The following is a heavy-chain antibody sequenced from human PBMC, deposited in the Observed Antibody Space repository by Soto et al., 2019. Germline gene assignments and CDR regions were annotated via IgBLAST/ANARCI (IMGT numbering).Heavy chain of an antibody. CDR2: ITSDTKTI. J-gene: IGHJ4*02. CDR3: ARSVEGHFDY. V-gene: IGHV3-48*02. Sequence: EVRLVESGGALVQRGVSLTLSCAASGFRFSIYSMNWVRQAPGKGLEWSAYITSDTKTIKYAESVKGRFTISRDNAKNSVYLQMNDLSDEDTVVYYCARSVEGHFDYWGQGTVVTVSS. D-gene: IGHD6-19*01. CDR1: GFRFSIYS.